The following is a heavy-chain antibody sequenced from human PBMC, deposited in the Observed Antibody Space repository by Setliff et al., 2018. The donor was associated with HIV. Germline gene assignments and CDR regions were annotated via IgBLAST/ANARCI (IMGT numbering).Heavy chain of an antibody. CDR1: GGSISNSRYY. V-gene: IGHV4-39*02. D-gene: IGHD3-10*01. J-gene: IGHJ4*02. Sequence: SETLSLTCTVSGGSISNSRYYWSWIRQPPGKGLEWIGSIYYSGSTYYNPSLKSRFTISRDNAKNSLYLQMNSLRAEDTAVYYCTRGNMVRGVIVRDYFDYWGQGTLVTVSS. CDR2: IYYSGST. CDR3: TRGNMVRGVIVRDYFDY.